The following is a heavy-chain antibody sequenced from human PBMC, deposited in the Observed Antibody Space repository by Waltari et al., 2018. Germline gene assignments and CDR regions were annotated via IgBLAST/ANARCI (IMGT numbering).Heavy chain of an antibody. Sequence: QVQLVQSGAEVKKPGSSVKVSCKASGGTFSSYAISWVRQAPGQGLEWMGGIIPIFGTANYAQKFQGRVTITADESTSTAYMELSSLRSEDTAVYYCASGPIIAVAGTGSRYFDYWSQGTLVTVSS. J-gene: IGHJ4*02. V-gene: IGHV1-69*01. CDR2: IIPIFGTA. D-gene: IGHD6-19*01. CDR1: GGTFSSYA. CDR3: ASGPIIAVAGTGSRYFDY.